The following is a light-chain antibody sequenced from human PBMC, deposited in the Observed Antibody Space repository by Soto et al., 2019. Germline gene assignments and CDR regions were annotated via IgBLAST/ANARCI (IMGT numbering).Light chain of an antibody. CDR3: QQASSFPPT. J-gene: IGKJ5*01. CDR2: AAS. V-gene: IGKV1-12*01. CDR1: QSVSGW. Sequence: DIQMTQSPSTLSASVGDTVTVTCRASQSVSGWLAWYQQKPGEAPKLLIYAASNLQSGVPSRFSASGSGTDFTLTLNSLQPEDFATYYCQQASSFPPTFGQGTRLEIK.